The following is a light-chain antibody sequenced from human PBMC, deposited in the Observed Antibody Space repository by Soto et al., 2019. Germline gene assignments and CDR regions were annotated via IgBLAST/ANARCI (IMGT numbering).Light chain of an antibody. J-gene: IGKJ1*01. Sequence: DVVMTQSPLSLPVTLGQPASISCKSNQSLVYSDGNTYLNWFQQRPGHSPRRLIYRVSKRDSGVPDMFTGSGSGTDFTLKISRVEAEDVGLYYSMQATDWPTFGQGTKVELK. CDR1: QSLVYSDGNTY. V-gene: IGKV2-30*01. CDR3: MQATDWPT. CDR2: RVS.